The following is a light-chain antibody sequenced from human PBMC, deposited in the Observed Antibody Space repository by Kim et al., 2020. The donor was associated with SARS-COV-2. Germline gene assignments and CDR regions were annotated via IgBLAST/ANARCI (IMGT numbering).Light chain of an antibody. V-gene: IGLV3-1*01. CDR3: QAWDSSTYV. CDR1: KLGDTY. J-gene: IGLJ1*01. CDR2: QDN. Sequence: SYELTQPPSVSVSAGQTASITCSGDKLGDTYACWYQQKPGQSPVLVIYQDNKRPSGIPERFSGSNSGNTATLTISGTQAMDEADYYCQAWDSSTYVFGTG.